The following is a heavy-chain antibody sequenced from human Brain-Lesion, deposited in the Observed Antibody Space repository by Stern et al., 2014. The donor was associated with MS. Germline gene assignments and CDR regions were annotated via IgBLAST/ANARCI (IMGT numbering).Heavy chain of an antibody. CDR3: ATLSPGAGGNYYRHFDY. V-gene: IGHV1-24*01. CDR2: FDPEDGET. CDR1: GYTLTAFS. Sequence: VQLVQSGAEVKKPGASVKVSCKVSGYTLTAFSMHWVRQAPRKGLEWMGGFDPEDGETIYAQKFQGRVTMTEDTSTDTAYMELSSLRSEDTAVYYCATLSPGAGGNYYRHFDYWGQGTLVTVSS. D-gene: IGHD1-26*01. J-gene: IGHJ4*02.